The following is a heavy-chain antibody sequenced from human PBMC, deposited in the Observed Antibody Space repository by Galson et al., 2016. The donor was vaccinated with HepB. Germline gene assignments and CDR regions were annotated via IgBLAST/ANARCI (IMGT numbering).Heavy chain of an antibody. CDR3: AAAPRGWLQHDF. Sequence: SLRLSCAASGFTFSSYVMHWVRQPPGKGPVWVSRINADGSTTFDADSVKGRFTISRDNAKNTLYLQMNSLRVEDTAVYYCAAAPRGWLQHDFWGQGTLVTVAS. D-gene: IGHD5-24*01. CDR2: INADGSTT. V-gene: IGHV3-74*01. J-gene: IGHJ4*02. CDR1: GFTFSSYV.